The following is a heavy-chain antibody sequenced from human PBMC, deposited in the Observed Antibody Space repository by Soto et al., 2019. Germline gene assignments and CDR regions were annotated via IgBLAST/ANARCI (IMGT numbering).Heavy chain of an antibody. CDR3: ARAAGYCSGGSCYSFYYYYGMDV. CDR2: IYYSGST. V-gene: IGHV4-59*01. CDR1: GGSSTSYY. J-gene: IGHJ6*02. D-gene: IGHD2-15*01. Sequence: SETLSLTCTVSGGSSTSYYWSWIRQPAGEGLEWIGYIYYSGSTNYNPSLKSRVTISVDTSKNQFSLKLSSVTAADTAVYYCARAAGYCSGGSCYSFYYYYGMDVWGQGTTVTVSS.